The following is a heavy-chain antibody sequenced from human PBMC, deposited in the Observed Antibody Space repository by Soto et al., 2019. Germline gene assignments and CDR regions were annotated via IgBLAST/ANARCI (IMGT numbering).Heavy chain of an antibody. CDR2: ITSGVTIV. D-gene: IGHD3-22*01. CDR3: ARKCYHDPTFDY. Sequence: QVQLVESGGGLVESGGSLRLSCAASGFNFNDYYMNWIRQTTGKGLEWISSITSGVTIVTYADSVKDRFTISRDDAHNSVYLQLNSLRADDTAVYYCARKCYHDPTFDYWGQGILVTVSS. V-gene: IGHV3-11*01. CDR1: GFNFNDYY. J-gene: IGHJ4*02.